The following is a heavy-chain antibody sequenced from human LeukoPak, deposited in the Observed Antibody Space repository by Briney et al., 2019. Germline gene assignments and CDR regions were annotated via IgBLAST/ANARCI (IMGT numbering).Heavy chain of an antibody. J-gene: IGHJ6*02. V-gene: IGHV5-51*01. D-gene: IGHD3-10*01. CDR1: GYSFTSYW. CDR2: IYPGDSDT. Sequence: GESLKIFCKGSGYSFTSYWIGWVRQMPGKGLEWMGIIYPGDSDTRYSPSFQGQVTISADKSISTAYLQWSSLKASDTAMYYCARRGSRRGDGMDVWGQGTTVTVSS. CDR3: ARRGSRRGDGMDV.